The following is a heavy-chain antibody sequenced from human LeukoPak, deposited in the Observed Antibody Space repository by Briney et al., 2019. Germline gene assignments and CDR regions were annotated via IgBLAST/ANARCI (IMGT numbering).Heavy chain of an antibody. J-gene: IGHJ5*02. CDR1: GFTFSSYA. CDR3: AKLPLQDYRGNWFDP. CDR2: ISGSGGSI. Sequence: PGGSLRLSCAASGFTFSSYAMSWVRQAPGKGLEWVSAISGSGGSIYYADSVKGRFTISRDNSKNTLYLQMNSLRAEDTAVYYCAKLPLQDYRGNWFDPWGQGTLVTVSS. D-gene: IGHD4-11*01. V-gene: IGHV3-23*01.